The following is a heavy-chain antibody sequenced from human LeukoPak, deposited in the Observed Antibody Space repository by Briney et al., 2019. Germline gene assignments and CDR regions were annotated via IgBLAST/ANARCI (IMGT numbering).Heavy chain of an antibody. CDR1: GFTFSGYW. V-gene: IGHV3-7*01. J-gene: IGHJ4*02. Sequence: GGSLRLSCAASGFTFSGYWMSWVRQAPGKGLEWVANINLDGSVIHYVDSAKGRFTISRDKAKNSLYLQMNYLRAEDTALYYCATSDDSSGSDWGQGTLVTVSS. CDR3: ATSDDSSGSD. CDR2: INLDGSVI. D-gene: IGHD3-22*01.